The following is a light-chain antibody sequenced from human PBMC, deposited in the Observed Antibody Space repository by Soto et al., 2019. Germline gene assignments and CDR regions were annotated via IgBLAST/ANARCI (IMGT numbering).Light chain of an antibody. V-gene: IGKV3-20*01. CDR2: GAF. Sequence: EVFLTQSPGTLSLSQWEIATLSCRASQSVSTSFLAWYQQKPGQAPRLLIYGAFSRATGIPDRFSGSGSGTDFTLTISRLEPEDFAVYYCQQYGNSIPITFGQGTRLEIK. J-gene: IGKJ5*01. CDR3: QQYGNSIPIT. CDR1: QSVSTSF.